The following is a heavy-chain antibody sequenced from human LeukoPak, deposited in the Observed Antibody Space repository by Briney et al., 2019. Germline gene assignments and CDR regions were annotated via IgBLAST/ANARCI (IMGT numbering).Heavy chain of an antibody. Sequence: SETLSLTCAVYGGSFSGYYWSWIRQPPGKGLEWIGEINHSGSTNYNPSLKSRVTISVDTSKNQFSLKLSSVTAADTAVYYCARDFPYSSGWYRHYNWFDPWGQGTLVTVSS. CDR1: GGSFSGYY. J-gene: IGHJ5*02. CDR2: INHSGST. D-gene: IGHD6-19*01. CDR3: ARDFPYSSGWYRHYNWFDP. V-gene: IGHV4-34*01.